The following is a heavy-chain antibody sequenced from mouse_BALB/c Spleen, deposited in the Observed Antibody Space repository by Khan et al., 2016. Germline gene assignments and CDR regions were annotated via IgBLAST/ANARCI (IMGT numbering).Heavy chain of an antibody. CDR1: GYTFSNYW. CDR3: ARGYYGGGFAC. V-gene: IGHV1-9*01. J-gene: IGHJ3*01. D-gene: IGHD1-2*01. CDR2: ILTGSGST. Sequence: QVQLKQSGAELMKPGASVKIYCKATGYTFSNYWIEWVKQRPGHGLEWNGEILTGSGSTNYNEKFKGKATFTVDTSSNTAYMQLSSLTSEDYAVYCCARGYYGGGFACGSLGSLVTGSA.